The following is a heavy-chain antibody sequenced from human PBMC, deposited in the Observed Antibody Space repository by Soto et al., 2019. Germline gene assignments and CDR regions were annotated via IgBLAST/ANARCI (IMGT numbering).Heavy chain of an antibody. Sequence: QVQLVQSGAEVKKPGASVKVSCKASGYTFSGYGISWVRQAPGQGLEWMGWINPNNGNTNYAQKVQGRVTMTTDTSTSTAYMELRSLRSDDTAMYYCARGGPGAPFDYWGQGIPVTVSS. J-gene: IGHJ4*02. V-gene: IGHV1-18*01. CDR1: GYTFSGYG. CDR3: ARGGPGAPFDY. D-gene: IGHD1-26*01. CDR2: INPNNGNT.